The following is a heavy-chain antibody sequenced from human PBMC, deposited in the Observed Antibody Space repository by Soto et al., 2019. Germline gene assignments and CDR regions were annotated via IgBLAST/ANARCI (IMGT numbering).Heavy chain of an antibody. CDR2: IDPSDSYT. CDR3: ARQYDSSGYYYYHYGMDV. D-gene: IGHD3-22*01. V-gene: IGHV5-10-1*01. J-gene: IGHJ6*02. CDR1: GYSFTSYW. Sequence: GESLKISCKGSGYSFTSYWISWVRQMPGKGLEWMGRIDPSDSYTNYSPSFQGHVTISADKSISTAYLQWSSLKASDTAMYYCARQYDSSGYYYYHYGMDVWGQGTTVTVSS.